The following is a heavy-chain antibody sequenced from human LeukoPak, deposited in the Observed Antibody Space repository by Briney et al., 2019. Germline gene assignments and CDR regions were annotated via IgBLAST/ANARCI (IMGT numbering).Heavy chain of an antibody. CDR2: MNPNSGNT. CDR1: GYTFITCD. Sequence: GASVKVSCKASGYTFITCDINWVRQATGQGLEWMGWMNPNSGNTGYAQKFQGRVTMTRNTSITTAYMELSSLRSEDTAVYYCARRYCSSTNCYRAFDIWGQGTMVTVSS. CDR3: ARRYCSSTNCYRAFDI. V-gene: IGHV1-8*01. D-gene: IGHD2-2*01. J-gene: IGHJ3*02.